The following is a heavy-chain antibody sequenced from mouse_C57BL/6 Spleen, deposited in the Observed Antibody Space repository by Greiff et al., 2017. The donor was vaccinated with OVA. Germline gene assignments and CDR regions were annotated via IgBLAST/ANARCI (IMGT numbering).Heavy chain of an antibody. J-gene: IGHJ2*01. V-gene: IGHV3-6*01. Sequence: EVQLQESGPGLVKPSQSLSLTCSVTGYSITSGYYWNWIRQFPGNKLEWMGYISYDGSNNYNPSLKNRISITRETSKNQFFLKLNSVTTEDTATYYCARVLARFSFDYWGQGTTRTVSS. CDR1: GYSITSGYY. D-gene: IGHD1-1*01. CDR3: ARVLARFSFDY. CDR2: ISYDGSN.